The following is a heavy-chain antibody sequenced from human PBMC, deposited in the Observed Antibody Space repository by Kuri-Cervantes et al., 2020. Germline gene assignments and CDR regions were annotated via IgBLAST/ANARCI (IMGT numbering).Heavy chain of an antibody. V-gene: IGHV4-59*01. Sequence: SETLSLTCTVSGGSISSYYWSWIRQPPGKGLEWIGYIYYSGSTNYNPSLKSRVTMSVDTSKNQFSLKLSSVTAADTAVYYCARAEYSSGWYVYFDYWGQGTLVTVSS. D-gene: IGHD6-19*01. CDR3: ARAEYSSGWYVYFDY. J-gene: IGHJ4*02. CDR2: IYYSGST. CDR1: GGSISSYY.